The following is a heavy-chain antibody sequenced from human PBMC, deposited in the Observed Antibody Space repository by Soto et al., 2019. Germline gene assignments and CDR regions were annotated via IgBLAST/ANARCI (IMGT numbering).Heavy chain of an antibody. J-gene: IGHJ4*02. Sequence: SETLSLTCTASGGSISGYYWNWIRQPPGKGLEWIGYIYYTGSTNYNPSLNSRVTISLDTSKNQFSLKLSSVTAADTAVYYCARGRGDSSGYYFYYFDYWGQGTLVTVSS. V-gene: IGHV4-59*12. CDR2: IYYTGST. CDR1: GGSISGYY. CDR3: ARGRGDSSGYYFYYFDY. D-gene: IGHD3-22*01.